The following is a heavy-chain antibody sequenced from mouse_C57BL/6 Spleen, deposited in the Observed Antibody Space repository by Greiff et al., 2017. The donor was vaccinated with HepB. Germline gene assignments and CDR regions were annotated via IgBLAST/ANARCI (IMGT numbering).Heavy chain of an antibody. J-gene: IGHJ3*01. CDR1: GYTFTSYW. Sequence: QVQLQQPGAELVKPGASVKLSCKASGYTFTSYWMQWVKQRPGQGLEWSGEIDPSDSYTNYNQKFKGKATLTVDTSSSTAYMQLSSLTSEDSAVYYCALGGSSYDWFAYWGQGTLVTVSA. D-gene: IGHD1-1*01. CDR3: ALGGSSYDWFAY. CDR2: IDPSDSYT. V-gene: IGHV1-50*01.